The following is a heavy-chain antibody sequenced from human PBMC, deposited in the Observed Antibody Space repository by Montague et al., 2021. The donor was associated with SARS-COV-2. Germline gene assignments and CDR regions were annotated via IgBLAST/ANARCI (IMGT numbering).Heavy chain of an antibody. V-gene: IGHV6-1*01. CDR1: GDSVSSNSAA. Sequence: CAISGDSVSSNSAAWKWIRQSPSRGLEWLGRTYYRSKWHNDYAESVKSRITINPDTSKNQISLQLNSVTPEDTAVYYCARDATIFWFERGRGTFDHWGQGTLVAVSS. D-gene: IGHD3-10*01. J-gene: IGHJ4*02. CDR3: ARDATIFWFERGRGTFDH. CDR2: TYYRSKWHN.